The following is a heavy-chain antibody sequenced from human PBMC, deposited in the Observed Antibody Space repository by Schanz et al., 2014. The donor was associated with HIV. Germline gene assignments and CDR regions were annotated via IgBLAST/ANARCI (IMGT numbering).Heavy chain of an antibody. CDR3: TKEQAVGGFDY. J-gene: IGHJ4*02. D-gene: IGHD6-19*01. CDR2: ISGFHDNT. V-gene: IGHV1-18*01. CDR1: GGSFSSHA. Sequence: QVQLVQSGAEVKKPGSSVKVSCKASGGSFSSHAFSWVRQAPGQGLEWMGWISGFHDNTNYAQKFQGRVSLTRDTSTSTVYMELRSLRSDDTAVYYCTKEQAVGGFDYWGQGTRVSVSS.